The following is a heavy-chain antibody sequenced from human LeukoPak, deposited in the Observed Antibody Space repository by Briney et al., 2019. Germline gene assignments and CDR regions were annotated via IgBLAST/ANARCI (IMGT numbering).Heavy chain of an antibody. J-gene: IGHJ3*01. CDR1: GYTFTSYW. CDR3: ARRGYCSGGSCYSNAFDL. CDR2: IYPGDSDT. Sequence: GESLKISCKGSGYTFTSYWIGWVRQMPGKGLEWMGIIYPGDSDTRYSPSFQGQVTISADKFISTAYLQWSSLKASDTAMYYCARRGYCSGGSCYSNAFDLWGQGTMVTVSS. V-gene: IGHV5-51*01. D-gene: IGHD2-15*01.